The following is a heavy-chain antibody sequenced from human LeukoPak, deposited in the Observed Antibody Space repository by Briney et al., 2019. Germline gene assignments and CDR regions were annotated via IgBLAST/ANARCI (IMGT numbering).Heavy chain of an antibody. D-gene: IGHD2-15*01. CDR2: IYTRGST. CDR1: GGSINNYY. CDR3: ARGRYCSADICSGGDAFDI. J-gene: IGHJ3*02. Sequence: KPSETLSLTCTVSGGSINNYYWSWIRQPAGKGLEWIGRIYTRGSTNYNPSLKSRVTMSVDTSKNQFSLKLSSVTAADTAVYYCARGRYCSADICSGGDAFDIWGQRTMVSVSS. V-gene: IGHV4-4*07.